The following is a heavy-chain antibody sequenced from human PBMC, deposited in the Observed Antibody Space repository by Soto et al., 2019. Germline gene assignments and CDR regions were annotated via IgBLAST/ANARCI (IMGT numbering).Heavy chain of an antibody. D-gene: IGHD3-16*02. V-gene: IGHV3-21*01. CDR3: ATQIMIAFEEVIATGG. Sequence: EVQLVESGGGLVKPGGSLRLSCAASGFTFSSYSMNWVRQAPGKGLELVSSISRSSDYIYYADSVKGRFTISRDNAKNSLYLQMNSLRAEDTAVYYCATQIMIAFEEVIATGGWSQGTLVTVSS. CDR2: ISRSSDYI. J-gene: IGHJ4*02. CDR1: GFTFSSYS.